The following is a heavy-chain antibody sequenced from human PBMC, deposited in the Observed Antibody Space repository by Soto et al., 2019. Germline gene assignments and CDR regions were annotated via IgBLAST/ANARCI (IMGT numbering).Heavy chain of an antibody. J-gene: IGHJ4*02. CDR2: INHSGST. CDR1: GGSFSGYY. Sequence: QVQLQQWGAGLLKPSETLSLTCAVYGGSFSGYYWSWIRQPPGKGLEWIGEINHSGSTNYNPSLKSLVTIAVDTSKNQFSLKLSSVTAADTAVYYCARGGIVVVPAAMRSWNYWGQGTLVTVSS. V-gene: IGHV4-34*01. D-gene: IGHD2-2*01. CDR3: ARGGIVVVPAAMRSWNY.